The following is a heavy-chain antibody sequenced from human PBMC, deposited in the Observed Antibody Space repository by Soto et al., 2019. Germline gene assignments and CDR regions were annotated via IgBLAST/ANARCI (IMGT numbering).Heavy chain of an antibody. D-gene: IGHD3-3*01. V-gene: IGHV3-30-3*01. Sequence: PGGSLRHSCAASGFTFSSYAIHWVRQAPGKGLEWVALISYDGSNKYYADSVKGRFTISRDNSKNTLYLQMNSLRAEDTAVYYCARHKRDLRFLEWSYYFDYWGQGTLVTVSS. CDR2: ISYDGSNK. J-gene: IGHJ4*02. CDR1: GFTFSSYA. CDR3: ARHKRDLRFLEWSYYFDY.